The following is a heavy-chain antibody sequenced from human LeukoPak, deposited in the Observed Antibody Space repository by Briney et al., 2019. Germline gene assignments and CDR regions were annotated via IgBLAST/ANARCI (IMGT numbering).Heavy chain of an antibody. Sequence: IPSETLSLTCTVSGGSISSYYWSWIRQPPGKGLEWIGYIYYSGSTNYNPSLKSRVTISVDTSKNQFSLKLSSVTAADTAVYYCARGGHVNRKFGYWGQGTLVTVSS. CDR1: GGSISSYY. V-gene: IGHV4-59*12. CDR2: IYYSGST. J-gene: IGHJ4*02. CDR3: ARGGHVNRKFGY. D-gene: IGHD1-14*01.